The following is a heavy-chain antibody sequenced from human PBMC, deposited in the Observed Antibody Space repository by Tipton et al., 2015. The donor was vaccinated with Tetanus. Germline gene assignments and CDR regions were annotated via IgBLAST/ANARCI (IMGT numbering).Heavy chain of an antibody. CDR1: GFTLSRYW. CDR2: INSDGSAR. D-gene: IGHD6-13*01. V-gene: IGHV3-74*01. Sequence: SLRLSCEASGFTLSRYWTHWVRQTPGTGLVWVSRINSDGSARSYADSVKGRFTVSRDKAKNSVYLQMSSLRDDDTAIYYCARDRRSYIASAGYGMDVWGQGTPVTASS. J-gene: IGHJ6*02. CDR3: ARDRRSYIASAGYGMDV.